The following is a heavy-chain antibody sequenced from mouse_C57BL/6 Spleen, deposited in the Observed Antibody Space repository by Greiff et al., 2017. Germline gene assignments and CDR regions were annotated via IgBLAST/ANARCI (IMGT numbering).Heavy chain of an antibody. CDR3: APGPYGSSGFAY. CDR2: IDPSDSYT. J-gene: IGHJ3*01. V-gene: IGHV1-50*01. D-gene: IGHD1-1*01. Sequence: QVQLQQPGAELVKPGASVKLSCKASGYTFTSYWMQWVKQRPGQGLEWIGEIDPSDSYTNYNQKFKGKATLTLDTSSSTAYMQISSLTSEDSAVYYCAPGPYGSSGFAYWGQGTLVTVSA. CDR1: GYTFTSYW.